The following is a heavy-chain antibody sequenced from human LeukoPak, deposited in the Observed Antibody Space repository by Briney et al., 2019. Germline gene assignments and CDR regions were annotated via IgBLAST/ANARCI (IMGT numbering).Heavy chain of an antibody. CDR3: ARGPGSYYEFDY. Sequence: PSETLSLTCTVSGASISSYYWSWIRQPPGKGLEWIAYIYYSGNTNYNPSLKSRVTISVDRSKNQFSLKPSSVTAADTAAYYCARGPGSYYEFDYWGQGTLVTVSS. D-gene: IGHD1-26*01. CDR1: GASISSYY. J-gene: IGHJ4*02. CDR2: IYYSGNT. V-gene: IGHV4-59*01.